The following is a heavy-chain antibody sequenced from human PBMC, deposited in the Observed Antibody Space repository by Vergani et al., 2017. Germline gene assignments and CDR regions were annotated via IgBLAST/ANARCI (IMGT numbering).Heavy chain of an antibody. D-gene: IGHD4-23*01. CDR2: INHSGST. Sequence: QVQLQQWGAGLLKPSETLSLTCAVYGGSFSGYYWSWIRQPPGKGLEWIGEINHSGSTNYNPCLKSRVTISVDTSKNQFSLKLSAVTAADTAVYYCARGRHYGGNMVPFDYWGQGTLVTVSS. CDR3: ARGRHYGGNMVPFDY. CDR1: GGSFSGYY. V-gene: IGHV4-34*01. J-gene: IGHJ4*02.